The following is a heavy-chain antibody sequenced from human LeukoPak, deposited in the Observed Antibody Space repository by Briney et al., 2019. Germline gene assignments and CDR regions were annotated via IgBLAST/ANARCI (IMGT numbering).Heavy chain of an antibody. Sequence: GGSLRLSCAGSRLPFSIAWMTWVRQAPGKGLEWVGRIKSRADGGTTDYAAPVKGRFAISRDDSKSTVYLQMNSLRTEDTAVYYCTTPVHYSDSRFDFWGQGTLVTVPS. CDR3: TTPVHYSDSRFDF. D-gene: IGHD3-22*01. V-gene: IGHV3-15*01. J-gene: IGHJ4*02. CDR2: IKSRADGGTT. CDR1: RLPFSIAW.